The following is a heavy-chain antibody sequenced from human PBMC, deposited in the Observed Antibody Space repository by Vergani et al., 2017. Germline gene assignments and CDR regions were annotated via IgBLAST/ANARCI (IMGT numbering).Heavy chain of an antibody. J-gene: IGHJ4*02. CDR1: GGSISSGSYY. Sequence: QLQLQESGSGLVKPSQTLSLTCAVSGGSISSGSYYWSWIRQPAGKGLEWIGRIYTSGSTNYNPSLKSRVTISVDTSKNQFSLKLSSVTAADTAVYYCARGQYYDFWSGYRLGPEYYFDYWGQGTLVTVSS. V-gene: IGHV4-61*02. CDR3: ARGQYYDFWSGYRLGPEYYFDY. CDR2: IYTSGST. D-gene: IGHD3-3*01.